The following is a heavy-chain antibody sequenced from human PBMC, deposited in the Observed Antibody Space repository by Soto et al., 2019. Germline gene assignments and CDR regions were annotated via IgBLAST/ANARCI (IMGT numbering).Heavy chain of an antibody. J-gene: IGHJ4*02. Sequence: QVQLQESGPGLVKPSETLSLTCTVSGGSISSYYWSWIRQPPGKGLEWIGYIYYSGSTNYNPSLKSRGTISGGTSKDQLLLILNSVTAADTAVDYCSRMLGVAGAPDYWGQGTLVTVSS. V-gene: IGHV4-59*01. D-gene: IGHD6-19*01. CDR2: IYYSGST. CDR3: SRMLGVAGAPDY. CDR1: GGSISSYY.